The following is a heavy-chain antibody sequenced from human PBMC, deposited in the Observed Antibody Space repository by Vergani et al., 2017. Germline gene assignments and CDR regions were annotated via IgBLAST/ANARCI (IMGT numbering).Heavy chain of an antibody. CDR3: AGEAGSTSSVVDP. J-gene: IGHJ5*02. Sequence: EVHLLESGGGLEQPGGSLRLSCAASGFTFSSYAMSWVRQAPGKGLEWVSSISVSSGSRYYADAVKGRFTISRDNSKNTLYLQMNSLRAEDTAVDYCAGEAGSTSSVVDPWGQGTLVTVSS. D-gene: IGHD2-2*01. V-gene: IGHV3-23*01. CDR1: GFTFSSYA. CDR2: ISVSSGSR.